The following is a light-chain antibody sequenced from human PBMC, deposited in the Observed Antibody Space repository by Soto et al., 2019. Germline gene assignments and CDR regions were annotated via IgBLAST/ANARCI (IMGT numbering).Light chain of an antibody. CDR1: QSVSSSY. J-gene: IGKJ4*01. Sequence: EIVLTQSPGTLSLSPGERATLSCRASQSVSSSYLAWYQQKPGQAPRLLMSAASSRATGIPDRFSGSGSGTDFTLTISRLEAEDFAVYYCQQRSNWPPLTFGGGTKVDIK. V-gene: IGKV3D-20*02. CDR2: AAS. CDR3: QQRSNWPPLT.